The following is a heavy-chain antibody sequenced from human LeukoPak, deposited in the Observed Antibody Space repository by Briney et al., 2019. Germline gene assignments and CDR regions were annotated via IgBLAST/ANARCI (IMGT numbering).Heavy chain of an antibody. J-gene: IGHJ4*02. Sequence: GGSLRLSCAASGFTFINYAMSWVRQAPGKGLEWVSAISGRGDRTYYADSVEGRFTISRDNSKNTLYLQMNSLRAEDTAVYYCAKEQSSSGFFDYWGQGTLVTVSS. D-gene: IGHD6-6*01. CDR3: AKEQSSSGFFDY. V-gene: IGHV3-23*01. CDR1: GFTFINYA. CDR2: ISGRGDRT.